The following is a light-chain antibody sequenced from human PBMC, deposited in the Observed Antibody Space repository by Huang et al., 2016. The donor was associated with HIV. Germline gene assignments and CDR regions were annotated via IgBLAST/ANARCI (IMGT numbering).Light chain of an antibody. CDR3: QQYNSFPLT. J-gene: IGKJ4*01. Sequence: DIQMTQFPSTLSASVGDRVTMTCRASQSISSWLAWYQQKPGKAPKLLISKASTLESGVPSRFSGSGSATEFTLTISSLQPDDFATYYCQQYNSFPLTFGGGTRVGIE. CDR1: QSISSW. V-gene: IGKV1-5*03. CDR2: KAS.